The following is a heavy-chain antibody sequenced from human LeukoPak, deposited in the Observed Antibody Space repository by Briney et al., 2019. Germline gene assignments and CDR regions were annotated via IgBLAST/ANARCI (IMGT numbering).Heavy chain of an antibody. D-gene: IGHD5-18*01. CDR3: ASEGRGYSYSYAFDI. Sequence: GESLKISCKGSGYSFTRYWIGWVRQMPGKGLEWMGIIYPGDSDTRYSPSFQGQVTISADKPISTAYLQWSSLKASDTAMYYCASEGRGYSYSYAFDIWGQGTMVTVSS. CDR1: GYSFTRYW. CDR2: IYPGDSDT. J-gene: IGHJ3*02. V-gene: IGHV5-51*04.